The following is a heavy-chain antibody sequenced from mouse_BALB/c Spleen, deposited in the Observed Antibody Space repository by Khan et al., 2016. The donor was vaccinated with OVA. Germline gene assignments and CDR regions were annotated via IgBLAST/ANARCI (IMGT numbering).Heavy chain of an antibody. V-gene: IGHV3-2*02. D-gene: IGHD1-2*01. J-gene: IGHJ2*01. Sequence: EVQLQESGPGLVKPSQSLSLTCTVTGYSITSGYGWNWLRQFPGNKLEWMGYISYSGSTNYTPSIKSLISITRDTSKHQFFLQLNSVTTEDTATYYCARTARIKYWGQGTTLTVSS. CDR1: GYSITSGYG. CDR3: ARTARIKY. CDR2: ISYSGST.